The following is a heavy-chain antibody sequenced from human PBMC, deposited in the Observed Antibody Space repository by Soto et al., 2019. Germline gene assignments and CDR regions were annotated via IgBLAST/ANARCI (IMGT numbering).Heavy chain of an antibody. CDR3: AKDPAYRSPVVACDI. CDR1: GFTLSSYA. Sequence: PWGSLRLSCAASGFTLSSYAMSWLRQAPGKGLEWVSAISGSGGSTCHADSVKGRFTISRDNSKNTLYLQMNSMRAEDTAVYYCAKDPAYRSPVVACDIWGQGTMVTVSS. D-gene: IGHD3-16*01. J-gene: IGHJ3*02. CDR2: ISGSGGST. V-gene: IGHV3-23*01.